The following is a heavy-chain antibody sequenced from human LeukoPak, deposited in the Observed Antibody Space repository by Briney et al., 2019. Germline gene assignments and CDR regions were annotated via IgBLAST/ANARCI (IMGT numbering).Heavy chain of an antibody. CDR3: ARQSSDYDSRWGWFDS. V-gene: IGHV4-30-4*01. Sequence: SQTLSLTCTVSGGSLSRGDYYWTWIRQPPGKGLEWIGYIYYSGTTYKNPSLKSRISITVDTSKNQFSLVLSSVTAADTAVYYCARQSSDYDSRWGWFDSWGQGTLVTVSS. CDR1: GGSLSRGDYY. D-gene: IGHD4-17*01. CDR2: IYYSGTT. J-gene: IGHJ5*01.